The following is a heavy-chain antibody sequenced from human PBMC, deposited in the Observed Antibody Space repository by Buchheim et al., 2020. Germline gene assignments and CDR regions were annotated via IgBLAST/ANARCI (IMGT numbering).Heavy chain of an antibody. CDR1: GGTFSSYA. D-gene: IGHD5-18*01. CDR3: AGDFSAMDISYYYYGMDV. V-gene: IGHV1-69*04. Sequence: QVQLVQSGAEVKKPGSSVKVSCKASGGTFSSYAISWVRQAPGQGREWMGRIIPILGIANYAQKFQGRVTITADKSTSTAYMELSSLRSEDTAVYYCAGDFSAMDISYYYYGMDVWGQGTT. J-gene: IGHJ6*02. CDR2: IIPILGIA.